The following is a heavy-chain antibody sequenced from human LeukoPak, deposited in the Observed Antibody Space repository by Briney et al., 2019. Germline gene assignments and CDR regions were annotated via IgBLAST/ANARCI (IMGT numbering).Heavy chain of an antibody. V-gene: IGHV3-48*04. D-gene: IGHD1-26*01. CDR3: ARMHGELDY. Sequence: GGSLRLSCAASAFTFSSCSMNWVRQAPGKGLEWVSYISSSGTIVYYADSVKGRFTISRDNAKNSLYLQMNSLRAEDTAVYYCARMHGELDYWGQGTLVTVSS. CDR2: ISSSGTIV. J-gene: IGHJ4*02. CDR1: AFTFSSCS.